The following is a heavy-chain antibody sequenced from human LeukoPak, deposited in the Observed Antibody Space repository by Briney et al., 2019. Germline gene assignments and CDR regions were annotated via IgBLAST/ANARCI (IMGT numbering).Heavy chain of an antibody. Sequence: ASVKVSCKASGYTFTSNGITWVRQAPRQGLEWMGWISAYNGNTNYAQKLQGRVTMTTDTSTSTAYMELRSLRSDDTAVYYCARGDYGDYSREGYYFDYWGQGTLVTVSS. J-gene: IGHJ4*02. CDR2: ISAYNGNT. V-gene: IGHV1-18*01. CDR3: ARGDYGDYSREGYYFDY. CDR1: GYTFTSNG. D-gene: IGHD4-17*01.